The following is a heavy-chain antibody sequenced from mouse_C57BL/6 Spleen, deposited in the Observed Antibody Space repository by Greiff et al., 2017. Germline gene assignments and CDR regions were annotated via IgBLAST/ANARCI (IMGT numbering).Heavy chain of an antibody. J-gene: IGHJ2*01. CDR3: ARGTTVVGDFFDY. D-gene: IGHD1-1*01. CDR1: GYSITSGYY. V-gene: IGHV3-6*01. CDR2: ISYDGSN. Sequence: EVKLQESGPGLVKPSQSLSLTCSVTGYSITSGYYWNWIRQFPGNKLEWMGYISYDGSNNYNPSLKNRISITRDTSKNQFFLKLNSVTTEDTATYYCARGTTVVGDFFDYWGQGTTLTVSS.